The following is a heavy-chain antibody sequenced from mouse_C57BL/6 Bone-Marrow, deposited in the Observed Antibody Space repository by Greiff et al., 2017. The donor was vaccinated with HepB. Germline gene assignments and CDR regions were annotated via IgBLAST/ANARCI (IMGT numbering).Heavy chain of an antibody. CDR1: GFTFSDFY. Sequence: EVKLVESGGGLVQSGRSLRLSCATSGFTFSDFYMEWVRQAPGKGLEWIAASRNKANDYTTEYSASVKGRFIVSRDTSQSILYLQMNALRAEDTAIYYCARDGPGAMDYWGQGTSVTVSS. V-gene: IGHV7-1*01. CDR2: SRNKANDYTT. D-gene: IGHD4-1*01. J-gene: IGHJ4*01. CDR3: ARDGPGAMDY.